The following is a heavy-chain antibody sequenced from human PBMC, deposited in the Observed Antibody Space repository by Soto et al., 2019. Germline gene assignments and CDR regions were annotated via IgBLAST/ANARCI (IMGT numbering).Heavy chain of an antibody. J-gene: IGHJ5*02. CDR1: GFTFSSYA. Sequence: GGSLRLSCAASGFTFSSYAMHWVRQAPGKGLEWVAVISYDGSNKYYADSVKGRFTISRDNSKNTLYLQMNSLRAEDTAVYYCARDPSRPPMMPWFDPWGQGTLVTVSS. CDR2: ISYDGSNK. V-gene: IGHV3-30-3*01. D-gene: IGHD3-22*01. CDR3: ARDPSRPPMMPWFDP.